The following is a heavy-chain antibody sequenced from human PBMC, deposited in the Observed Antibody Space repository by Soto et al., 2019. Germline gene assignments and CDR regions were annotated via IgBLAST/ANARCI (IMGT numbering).Heavy chain of an antibody. CDR1: GDSVSSNSAA. V-gene: IGHV6-1*01. CDR2: TYYRSKWYK. D-gene: IGHD6-19*01. CDR3: ARGAVADYSRVFDY. Sequence: SQTLSLTCAISGDSVSSNSAAWNWIRQSPSRGLEWLGRTYYRSKWYKDYDLSVKSRITINLDTSKNQISLQLNSVTPEDTAVYYCARGAVADYSRVFDYWGQGTPVTVSS. J-gene: IGHJ4*02.